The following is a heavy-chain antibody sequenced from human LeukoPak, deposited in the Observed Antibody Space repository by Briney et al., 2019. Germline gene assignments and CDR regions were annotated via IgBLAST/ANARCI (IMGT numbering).Heavy chain of an antibody. Sequence: GGSLRLSCAASGFTFSSYAMHWVRQAPGKGLEWVAVISYDGSNKYYADSVKGRFTISRDNSKNTLYLQMNSLRSEDTAVYYCARDLWSGSYQGLGAFDIWGQGTMVTVSS. J-gene: IGHJ3*02. CDR2: ISYDGSNK. CDR3: ARDLWSGSYQGLGAFDI. D-gene: IGHD1-26*01. V-gene: IGHV3-30*04. CDR1: GFTFSSYA.